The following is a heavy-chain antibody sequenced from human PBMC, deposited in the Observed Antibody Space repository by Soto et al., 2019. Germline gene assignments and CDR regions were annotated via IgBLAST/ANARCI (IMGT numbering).Heavy chain of an antibody. CDR1: GFTFSSYA. J-gene: IGHJ4*02. V-gene: IGHV3-23*01. D-gene: IGHD3-9*01. CDR3: AKVPARSYYDILTGSTHYFDY. Sequence: SLRLSCAASGFTFSSYAMSWVRQAPGKGLEWVSAISGSGGSTYYADSVKGRFTISRDNSKNTLYLQMNSLRAEDTAVYYCAKVPARSYYDILTGSTHYFDYWGQGTLVTVSS. CDR2: ISGSGGST.